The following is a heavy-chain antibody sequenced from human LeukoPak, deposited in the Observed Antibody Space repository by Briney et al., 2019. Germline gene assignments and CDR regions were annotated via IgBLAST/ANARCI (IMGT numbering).Heavy chain of an antibody. CDR2: ISSSSSYI. CDR1: GFTFSSYE. D-gene: IGHD5-12*01. V-gene: IGHV3-21*01. J-gene: IGHJ4*02. Sequence: GGSLRLSCAASGFTFSSYEMNWVRQAPGKGLEWVSSISSSSSYIYYADSVKGRFTISRNNAKNSLNLQVNSLRAEDTAVYYCARGPSGYHNTGGQGTLVTVSS. CDR3: ARGPSGYHNT.